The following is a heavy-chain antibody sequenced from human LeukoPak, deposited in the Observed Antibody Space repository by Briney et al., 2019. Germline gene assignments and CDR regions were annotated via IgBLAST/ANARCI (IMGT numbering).Heavy chain of an antibody. CDR3: ANAPYYYYGLDV. Sequence: QTGGSLRLSCAASGFTFSSYGMHWVRQAPGKGLEWVSAISGSGGSAHYADSVKGRFTISRDNSKNTLYLQMNSLRAEDTAVYYCANAPYYYYGLDVWGQGTTVTVSS. V-gene: IGHV3-23*01. J-gene: IGHJ6*02. CDR2: ISGSGGSA. CDR1: GFTFSSYG.